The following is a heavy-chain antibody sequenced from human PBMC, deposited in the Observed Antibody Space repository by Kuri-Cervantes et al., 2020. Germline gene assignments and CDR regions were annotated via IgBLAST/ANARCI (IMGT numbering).Heavy chain of an antibody. CDR2: IKSKTDGGTT. J-gene: IGHJ6*02. CDR1: GFTFSNAW. D-gene: IGHD4-11*01. CDR3: TTDPDYRVNYYYYYGMDV. Sequence: GESLKISCAASGFTFSNAWMSWVRQAPGKGLEWVGRIKSKTDGGTTDHAAPVKGRFTISRDDSKNTLYLQMNSLKTEDTAVYYCTTDPDYRVNYYYYYGMDVWGQGTTVTVSS. V-gene: IGHV3-15*01.